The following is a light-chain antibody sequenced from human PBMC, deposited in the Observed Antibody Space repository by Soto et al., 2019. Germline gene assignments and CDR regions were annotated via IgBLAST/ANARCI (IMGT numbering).Light chain of an antibody. V-gene: IGKV3-11*01. CDR2: HPS. CDR1: QSVSSY. J-gene: IGKJ3*01. Sequence: EIMLKQSPATLAFSTGERSTLSCRASQSVSSYLAWYQQQPGQAPRLLIYHPSNRATGIAARFSGSGCGTEFTLTISGLEPEDVAVDYCQQYGNSRGTFGPGTKVDIK. CDR3: QQYGNSRGT.